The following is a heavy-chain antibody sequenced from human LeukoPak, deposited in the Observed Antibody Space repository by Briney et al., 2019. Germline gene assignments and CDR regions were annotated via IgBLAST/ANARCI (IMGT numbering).Heavy chain of an antibody. CDR2: ISGSGSST. CDR1: GFTFSSYG. J-gene: IGHJ4*02. CDR3: TTDSSGIDY. V-gene: IGHV3-23*01. D-gene: IGHD3-22*01. Sequence: GGSLRLSCAASGFTFSSYGMSWVRQAPGKGLEWVSAISGSGSSTYYADSVKGRFTISRDNSKNTLYLQMNSLRAEDTAVYYCTTDSSGIDYWGQGTLVTVSS.